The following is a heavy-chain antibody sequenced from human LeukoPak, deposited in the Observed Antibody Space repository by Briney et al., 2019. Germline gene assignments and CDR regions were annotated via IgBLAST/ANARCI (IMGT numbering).Heavy chain of an antibody. CDR1: GFTFSSYN. J-gene: IGHJ1*01. Sequence: GGSLRLSCAASGFTFSSYNMNWVRQAPGKGLEWISYISSSSSTIYYADSVKGRFTISRDNAKNSLYLQMNSLRAEDTAVYYCATYSSLNRREFQFWGQGTLLTVSS. CDR2: ISSSSSTI. V-gene: IGHV3-48*01. CDR3: ATYSSLNRREFQF. D-gene: IGHD3-22*01.